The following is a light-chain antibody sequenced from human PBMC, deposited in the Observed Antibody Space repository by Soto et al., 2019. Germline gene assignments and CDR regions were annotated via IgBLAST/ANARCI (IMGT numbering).Light chain of an antibody. J-gene: IGLJ1*01. CDR2: DGT. V-gene: IGLV2-23*01. CDR1: DVGTYGV. CDR3: SLDAGPNTYV. Sequence: ASVSGSPGQSITISCSDVGTYGVVSWYQQHPGKVPKLMIYDGTQRPSAVSDRFSGSKSANTASLTISGLQAEDEADYYCSLDAGPNTYVFGTGTKVTVL.